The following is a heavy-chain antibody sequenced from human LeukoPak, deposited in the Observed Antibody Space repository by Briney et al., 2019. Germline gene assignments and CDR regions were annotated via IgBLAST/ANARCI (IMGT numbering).Heavy chain of an antibody. D-gene: IGHD3-9*01. CDR2: ISSSSSTI. J-gene: IGHJ5*02. CDR3: ARALRYFDWLSTSPEYNWFDP. V-gene: IGHV3-48*01. CDR1: GFTFSSYS. Sequence: PGGSLRLSCAASGFTFSSYSMNWVRQPPGKGLEWVSYISSSSSTIYYADSVKGRFTNSRDNAKNSLYLQMNSLRAEDTAVYYCARALRYFDWLSTSPEYNWFDPWGQGTLVTVSS.